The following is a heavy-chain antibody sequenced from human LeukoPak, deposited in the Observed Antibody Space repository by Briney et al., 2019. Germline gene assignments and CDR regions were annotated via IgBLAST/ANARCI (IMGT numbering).Heavy chain of an antibody. CDR3: ARDLGYCTNGVCVKYMDV. Sequence: SETLSLTCTVSGGSISSYYWSWIRQPPGKGLEWIGYIYYSGSTNYNPSLKSRVIISVDTSKNQFSLKLSSVTAADTAVYYCARDLGYCTNGVCVKYMDVWGKGTTVTVSS. D-gene: IGHD2-8*01. V-gene: IGHV4-59*01. CDR1: GGSISSYY. J-gene: IGHJ6*03. CDR2: IYYSGST.